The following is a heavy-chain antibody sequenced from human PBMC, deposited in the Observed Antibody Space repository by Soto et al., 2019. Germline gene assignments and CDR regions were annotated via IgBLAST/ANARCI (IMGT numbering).Heavy chain of an antibody. D-gene: IGHD5-18*01. CDR3: ARALVNTATPNQFDS. V-gene: IGHV1-2*02. J-gene: IGHJ4*02. CDR1: GYTFTGYY. CDR2: INPNSGGT. Sequence: QVQLVQSGAEVKKPGASVKVSCKASGYTFTGYYMHWVRQAPGQGLEWMGWINPNSGGTNYAQKCQGRVTMTRDTSISTAYMELSRLRSDDTAVYYCARALVNTATPNQFDSWGQGTLVTVSS.